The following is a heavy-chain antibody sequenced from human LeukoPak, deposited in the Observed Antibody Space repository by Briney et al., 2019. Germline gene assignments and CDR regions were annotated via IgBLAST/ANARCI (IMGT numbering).Heavy chain of an antibody. CDR3: ARYLGEFQVFFDY. Sequence: GGSLRLSCAASGFTVSSNYMSWVRQAPGKGLEWVSVIYSGGSTYYADSVKGRFTISRDNSKNTLYLQMNSLRAEDTAVYYCARYLGEFQVFFDYWGQGTLVTVSS. CDR2: IYSGGST. D-gene: IGHD3-10*01. V-gene: IGHV3-66*01. J-gene: IGHJ4*02. CDR1: GFTVSSNY.